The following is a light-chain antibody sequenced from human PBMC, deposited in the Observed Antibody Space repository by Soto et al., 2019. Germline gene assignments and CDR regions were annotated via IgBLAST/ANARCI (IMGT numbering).Light chain of an antibody. V-gene: IGKV1-5*01. CDR1: QSISSW. CDR3: QQYNSYPYT. Sequence: DIQMTQSPSTLSASVGDRVTITCRASQSISSWLAWYQQKPGKAPKLLIYDASSLESGVPSRFRGSGSGTEFPLPLSSLQPDDFATYYCQQYNSYPYTFGQGTKLEIK. CDR2: DAS. J-gene: IGKJ2*01.